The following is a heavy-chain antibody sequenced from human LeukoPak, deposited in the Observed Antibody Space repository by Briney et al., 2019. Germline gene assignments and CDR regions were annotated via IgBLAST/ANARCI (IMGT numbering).Heavy chain of an antibody. CDR2: ISSAGTTK. Sequence: GGSLRLSCAASGFTFSSYEMNWVRQAPGKGLEWISYISSAGTTKIYADSVKGRFTISRDNAKDSLYLQMNSLRAEDTAVYYCARDYWFDPWGHGTLVTVSS. CDR3: ARDYWFDP. CDR1: GFTFSSYE. V-gene: IGHV3-48*03. J-gene: IGHJ5*02.